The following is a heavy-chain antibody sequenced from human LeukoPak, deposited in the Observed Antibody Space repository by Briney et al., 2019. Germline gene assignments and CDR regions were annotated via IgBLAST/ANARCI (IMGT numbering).Heavy chain of an antibody. D-gene: IGHD3-10*01. CDR1: GGSISSYY. J-gene: IGHJ6*02. Sequence: PSETLSLTCTVSGGSISSYYWSWIRQPPGKGLEWIGYIYYSGSTNYNPSLKSRLTMSLDTSKNQFSLKLTSVTAADTAVYYCAREFGPMTGIYYYLMDVWGQGTTVTVSS. CDR3: AREFGPMTGIYYYLMDV. V-gene: IGHV4-59*01. CDR2: IYYSGST.